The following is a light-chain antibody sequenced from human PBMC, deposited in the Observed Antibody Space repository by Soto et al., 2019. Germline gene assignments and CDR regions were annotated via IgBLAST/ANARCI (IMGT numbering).Light chain of an antibody. CDR3: QKYDSAPLA. CDR2: SAS. V-gene: IGKV1-27*01. Sequence: DIPMTQSPSSVSASLGDRVTITCRASQGLGHYVAWYQQKPGKVPKLLIYSASTLQSGVPSRFSGRGSGTDFTHTISSLQPQDVATYYCQKYDSAPLAFGPGTKVDI. J-gene: IGKJ3*01. CDR1: QGLGHY.